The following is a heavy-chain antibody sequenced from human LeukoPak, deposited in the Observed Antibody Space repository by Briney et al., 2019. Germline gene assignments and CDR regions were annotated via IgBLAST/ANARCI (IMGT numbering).Heavy chain of an antibody. CDR3: AREGYDSSGYYQAD. V-gene: IGHV3-11*04. J-gene: IGHJ3*01. CDR2: ISSSGSTI. Sequence: GGSLRLSCAASGFTFSDYYMSWIRQAPGRGLEWVSYISSSGSTIYYADSVKRRFTISRDNAKNSLYLQMNSLRAEDTAVYYCAREGYDSSGYYQADWGQGTMVTVSS. CDR1: GFTFSDYY. D-gene: IGHD3-22*01.